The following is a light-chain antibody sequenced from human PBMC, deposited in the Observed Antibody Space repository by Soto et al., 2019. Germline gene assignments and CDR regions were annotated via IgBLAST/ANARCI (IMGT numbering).Light chain of an antibody. Sequence: SVLTQPPSVSGAPGQRVTISCTGSSSNIGAGYDVHWYQQLPGTAPKLLIYGNSNRPSGVPDRFSGSKSGTSASLAITGLQAEDEADYYCQSYDSSLSGSVVGGGAKVTVL. CDR2: GNS. CDR1: SSNIGAGYD. J-gene: IGLJ3*02. V-gene: IGLV1-40*01. CDR3: QSYDSSLSGSV.